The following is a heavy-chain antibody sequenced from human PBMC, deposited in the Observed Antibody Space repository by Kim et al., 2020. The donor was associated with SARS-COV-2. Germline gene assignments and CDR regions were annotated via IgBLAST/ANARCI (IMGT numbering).Heavy chain of an antibody. CDR3: ARSRTGYSSGWPLDY. CDR2: IYHSGST. Sequence: SETLSLTCAVSGGSISSSNWWSWVRQPPGTGLEWIGEIYHSGSTNYNPSLKSRVTISVDKSKNQLSLKLSSVTAADTAVYYCARSRTGYSSGWPLDYWGQGALVTVSS. D-gene: IGHD6-19*01. J-gene: IGHJ4*02. CDR1: GGSISSSNW. V-gene: IGHV4-4*02.